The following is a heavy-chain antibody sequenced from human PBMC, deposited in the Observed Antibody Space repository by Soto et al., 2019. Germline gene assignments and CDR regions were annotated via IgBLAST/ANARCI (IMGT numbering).Heavy chain of an antibody. J-gene: IGHJ3*02. V-gene: IGHV3-48*01. Sequence: EVQLVESGGGLVQPGGSLRLSCEASGFTFSSYSINWVRQAPGKGLEWVSYISSSTSTIYYADSVKGRFTISRDNAKNSLYLQMNSLRAEDTAVYYCARRGSRHAFDIWGQGTMVTVSS. D-gene: IGHD1-26*01. CDR3: ARRGSRHAFDI. CDR1: GFTFSSYS. CDR2: ISSSTSTI.